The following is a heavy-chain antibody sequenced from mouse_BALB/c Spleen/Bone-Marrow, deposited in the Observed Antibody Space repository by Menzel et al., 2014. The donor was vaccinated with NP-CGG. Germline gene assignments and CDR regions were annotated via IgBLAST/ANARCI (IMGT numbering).Heavy chain of an antibody. CDR1: GFPLTSYG. V-gene: IGHV2-9*02. CDR3: ARVFTTATWGFAY. J-gene: IGHJ3*01. CDR2: IWAGGST. Sequence: VQLQESGPGLVAPSQSLSITCTVSGFPLTSYGVHWVRQSPGKGLEWLGAIWAGGSTNYNSALMSRLSITKDNSKNQVFLEMDSLQTDDTAMYYCARVFTTATWGFAYWGQGTLVTVSA. D-gene: IGHD1-2*01.